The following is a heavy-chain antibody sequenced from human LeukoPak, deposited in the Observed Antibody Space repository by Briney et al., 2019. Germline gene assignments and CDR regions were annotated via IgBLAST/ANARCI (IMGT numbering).Heavy chain of an antibody. CDR1: GGTFSSYA. J-gene: IGHJ4*02. CDR2: IIPILGIA. V-gene: IGHV1-69*04. Sequence: SVKVSCKASGGTFSSYAISWVRQAPGQGLEWMGRIIPILGIANYAQKFQGRVTITADKSTSTSYMELSSLRSEDTAVYYCARDRAAAGTIPPYYFDYWGQGTLVTVSS. CDR3: ARDRAAAGTIPPYYFDY. D-gene: IGHD6-13*01.